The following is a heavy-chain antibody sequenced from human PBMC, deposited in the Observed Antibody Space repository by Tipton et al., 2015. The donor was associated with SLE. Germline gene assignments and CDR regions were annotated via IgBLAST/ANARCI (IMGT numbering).Heavy chain of an antibody. CDR3: ARGLSSSSWYGDDAFDI. CDR2: IYTSGST. J-gene: IGHJ3*02. Sequence: TLSLTCTVSGGSISSGSYYWSWIRQPAGKGLEWIGRIYTSGSTNFNPSLKSRVTISVDTSKNQFSLKLSSVTAADTAVYYCARGLSSSSWYGDDAFDIWGQGTMVTVSS. D-gene: IGHD6-13*01. CDR1: GGSISSGSYY. V-gene: IGHV4-61*02.